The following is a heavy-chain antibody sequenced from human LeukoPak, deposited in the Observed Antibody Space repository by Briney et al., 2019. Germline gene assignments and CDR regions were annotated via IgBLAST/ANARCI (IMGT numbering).Heavy chain of an antibody. CDR2: INSDGSST. Sequence: GGSLRLSCAASGFTFSSYWMHWVRQAPGKGLVWVSRINSDGSSTSYADSVKGRFAISRDNAKNTLYLQMNSLRAEDTAVYYCARVDYYDSSGYLDYWGQGTLVTVSS. V-gene: IGHV3-74*01. J-gene: IGHJ4*02. CDR1: GFTFSSYW. D-gene: IGHD3-22*01. CDR3: ARVDYYDSSGYLDY.